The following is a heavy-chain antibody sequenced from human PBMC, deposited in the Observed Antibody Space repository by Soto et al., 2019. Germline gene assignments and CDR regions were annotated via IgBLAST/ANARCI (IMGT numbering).Heavy chain of an antibody. CDR1: GFTFDDYA. J-gene: IGHJ4*02. D-gene: IGHD3-16*01. V-gene: IGHV3-9*01. CDR3: AKDKGITLPKYYFDY. CDR2: ISWNSGSI. Sequence: EVQLVESGGGLVQPGRSLRLSCAASGFTFDDYAMHWVRQAPGKGLEWVSGISWNSGSIGYVDSVKGRFTISRDNAKNSLYLQMNSLRAEDTALYYCAKDKGITLPKYYFDYWGQGTLVTVSS.